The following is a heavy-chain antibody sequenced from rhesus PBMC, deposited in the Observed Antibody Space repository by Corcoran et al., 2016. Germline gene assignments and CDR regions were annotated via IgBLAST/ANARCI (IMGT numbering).Heavy chain of an antibody. CDR1: GFTFSIFA. Sequence: EVQLVEFGGGLAKPGGSLILSCAASGFTFSIFAMPCVRQAPGRGLEWVSAISSGGSTYYADSMKGRFSISRDNSKNTLSLQMNSLRTEDTAVYYCAKGDSAFDYWGQGVLVTVSS. CDR2: ISSGGST. J-gene: IGHJ4*01. D-gene: IGHD2-33*01. V-gene: IGHV3-103*01. CDR3: AKGDSAFDY.